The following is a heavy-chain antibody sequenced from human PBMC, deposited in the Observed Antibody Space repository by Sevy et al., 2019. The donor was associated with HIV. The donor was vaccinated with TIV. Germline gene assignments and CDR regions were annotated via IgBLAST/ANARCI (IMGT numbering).Heavy chain of an antibody. Sequence: ASVKVSCKASGYTFTGYGISWVRQAPGQGLEWMGWISAYNGNTNYAQTLQGRVTMTTDTSTSTAYMELRSLRSDDTAVYYCARDRGEQWLVYFDYWGQGTLVTVSS. D-gene: IGHD6-19*01. J-gene: IGHJ4*02. CDR1: GYTFTGYG. CDR2: ISAYNGNT. V-gene: IGHV1-18*01. CDR3: ARDRGEQWLVYFDY.